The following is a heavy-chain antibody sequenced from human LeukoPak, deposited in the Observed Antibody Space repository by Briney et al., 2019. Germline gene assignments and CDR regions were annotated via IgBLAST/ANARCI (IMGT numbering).Heavy chain of an antibody. J-gene: IGHJ4*02. D-gene: IGHD1-26*01. CDR2: INPNSGGT. Sequence: ASVKVSCKASGYTFTGYYMHWVRQAPGQGLEWMGWINPNSGGTNYAQKFQGRVTLTRDTSISTAYMELSSLRSDDTAVYYCARHVGGTGYFDYWGQGTLVTVSS. CDR1: GYTFTGYY. V-gene: IGHV1-2*02. CDR3: ARHVGGTGYFDY.